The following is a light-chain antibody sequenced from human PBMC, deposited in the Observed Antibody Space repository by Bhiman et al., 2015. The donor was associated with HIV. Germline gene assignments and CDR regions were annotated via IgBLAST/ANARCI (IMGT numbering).Light chain of an antibody. J-gene: IGLJ1*01. Sequence: SSELTQDPSVSVALGQTVKITCQGDSLRTNYASWYQKKPGQAPRLVLYGKNNRPSGIPDRFSGSTSGDTAALTFTGAQAEDEADYYCHSRDTSTNVGVFGPGTKLTVL. CDR2: GKN. V-gene: IGLV3-19*01. CDR1: SLRTNY. CDR3: HSRDTSTNVGV.